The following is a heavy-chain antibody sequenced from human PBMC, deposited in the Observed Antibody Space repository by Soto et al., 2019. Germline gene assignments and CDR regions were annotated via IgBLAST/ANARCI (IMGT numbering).Heavy chain of an antibody. D-gene: IGHD2-2*01. J-gene: IGHJ4*02. CDR2: ISDRGGST. V-gene: IGHV3-23*01. CDR1: GFTFSSYA. CDR3: AKDLTSTSRTPEL. Sequence: EVQLLESGGGLVQPGGSLRLSCGASGFTFSSYAMSWVRQAPGKGLEWVSAISDRGGSTYYADSMKGRFTISRDNSKNTLYLQMNSLRAEDTAIYYCAKDLTSTSRTPELWGQGTLVTVSS.